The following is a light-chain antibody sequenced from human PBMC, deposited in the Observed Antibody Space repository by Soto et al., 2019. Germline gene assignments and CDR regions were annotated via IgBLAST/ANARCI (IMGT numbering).Light chain of an antibody. Sequence: IQMSQSPYSLSASVGDRVTIICRASQDIRNDLGWYQQKPGKAPKVLIYAASSLQSGVPSRFSGSGSGTDFTLTISSLQPEDFATYYCLQDYSYFWAFGQGTKVDIK. CDR1: QDIRND. V-gene: IGKV1-6*01. J-gene: IGKJ1*01. CDR3: LQDYSYFWA. CDR2: AAS.